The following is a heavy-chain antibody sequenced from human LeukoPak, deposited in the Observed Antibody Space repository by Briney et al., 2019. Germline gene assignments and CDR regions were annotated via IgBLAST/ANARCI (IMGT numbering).Heavy chain of an antibody. D-gene: IGHD3-9*01. CDR2: IKQDGSDK. CDR1: GFIFSNFW. Sequence: GGSLRLSCTASGFIFSNFWMSWVRQAPGKGLEWVANIKQDGSDKYYVDSVKGRFTLSRDNAKNSLYLQMNSLRAEDTAVYYCASLLTVNYDILTDYYYYYGMDVWGQGTTVTVSS. V-gene: IGHV3-7*01. CDR3: ASLLTVNYDILTDYYYYYGMDV. J-gene: IGHJ6*02.